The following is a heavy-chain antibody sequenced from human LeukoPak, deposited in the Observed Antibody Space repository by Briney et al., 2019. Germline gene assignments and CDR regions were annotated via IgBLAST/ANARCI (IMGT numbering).Heavy chain of an antibody. CDR2: ISATGGST. V-gene: IGHV3-23*01. D-gene: IGHD6-19*01. Sequence: PEGSLRLSCAASGFTFSSHPMSCVHQAPGKGLEWVSAISATGGSTYYADSVKGRFTISRDNSKNTLYLQMNSLRAEDTAVYYCAKHGLYSSGWLRYFDSWGQGTLVTVSS. CDR1: GFTFSSHP. J-gene: IGHJ4*02. CDR3: AKHGLYSSGWLRYFDS.